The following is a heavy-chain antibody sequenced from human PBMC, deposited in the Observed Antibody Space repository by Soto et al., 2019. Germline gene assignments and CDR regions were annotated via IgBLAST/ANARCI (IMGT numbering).Heavy chain of an antibody. CDR1: GGSFNRHT. V-gene: IGHV1-69*01. Sequence: QVQRVQSGAEVRKPGSSVRVSCKASGGSFNRHTISWVRQAPGQGLEWMGGIIPIFGTANHAQKFQGRVTIIADESTSTAYMELRSLRSDDTAVYYCARDFSGVTAYYYYYGMDVWGQGTTVTVSS. CDR3: ARDFSGVTAYYYYYGMDV. D-gene: IGHD2-21*02. J-gene: IGHJ6*02. CDR2: IIPIFGTA.